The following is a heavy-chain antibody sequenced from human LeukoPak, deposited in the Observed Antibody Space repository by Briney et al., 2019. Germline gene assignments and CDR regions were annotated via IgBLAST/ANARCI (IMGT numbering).Heavy chain of an antibody. Sequence: PSETLSLTCAVSGGSISSSNWWSWVRQPPGKGLEWIGEFYHSGSTNYNPSFKSRVTMSVDPSKNQFSLKLTSVTVADTATYYCVRQGTDSGYYLLDYWGQGHLVIVSS. CDR2: FYHSGST. J-gene: IGHJ4*02. D-gene: IGHD3-22*01. CDR1: GGSISSSNW. V-gene: IGHV4-4*02. CDR3: VRQGTDSGYYLLDY.